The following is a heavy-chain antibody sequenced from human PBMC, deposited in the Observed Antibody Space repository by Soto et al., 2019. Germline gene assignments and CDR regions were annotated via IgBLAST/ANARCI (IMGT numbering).Heavy chain of an antibody. CDR2: IFPLLAMV. CDR1: GGDLTNSG. CDR3: VKEDRAGFKS. V-gene: IGHV1-69*04. Sequence: QVHLVQSGAEMKKPGSSVKVSCKVSGGDLTNSGISWVRQAPGQGLEWMGGIFPLLAMVDYSQKFQGRVTITADESTNTAYMDLGSLKSDATAVYYCVKEDRAGFKSWGQGTLVIVSS. D-gene: IGHD6-13*01. J-gene: IGHJ4*02.